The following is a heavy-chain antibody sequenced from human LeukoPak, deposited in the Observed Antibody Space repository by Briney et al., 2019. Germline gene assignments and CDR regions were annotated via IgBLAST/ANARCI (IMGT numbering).Heavy chain of an antibody. J-gene: IGHJ3*02. CDR1: GFTFSSYS. CDR2: ISSSSSTI. D-gene: IGHD3-10*01. CDR3: AKVTMVRGALGAFDI. Sequence: GGSLRLSCAASGFTFSSYSMNWVRQAPGKGLEWVSYISSSSSTIYYADSVKGRFTISRDNAKNSLYLQMNSLRAEDTALYYCAKVTMVRGALGAFDIWGQGTMVTVSS. V-gene: IGHV3-48*04.